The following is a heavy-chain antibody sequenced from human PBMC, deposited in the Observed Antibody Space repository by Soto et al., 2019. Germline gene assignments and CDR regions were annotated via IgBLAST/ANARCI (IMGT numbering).Heavy chain of an antibody. J-gene: IGHJ4*02. D-gene: IGHD1-26*01. V-gene: IGHV4-34*01. CDR2: INHSGST. CDR1: GGSFSGYY. CDR3: ARLRSNTLDY. Sequence: SETLSLTCAVYGGSFSGYYWSWIRQPPGKGLEWIGEINHSGSTNYNPSIKSRVTISVDTSKNQFSLKLSSVTAADTAVYYCARLRSNTLDYWGQGTLVTVSS.